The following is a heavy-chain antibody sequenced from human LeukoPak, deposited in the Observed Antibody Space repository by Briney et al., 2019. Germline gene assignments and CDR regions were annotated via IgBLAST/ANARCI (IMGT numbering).Heavy chain of an antibody. D-gene: IGHD1-1*01. CDR3: ARVNWNYAFDI. V-gene: IGHV3-21*01. CDR1: GFTFSSYS. CDR2: ISSSSSYI. Sequence: GGSLRLSCAAPGFTFSSYSMNWVRQVPGKGLEWVSSISSSSSYIYYADSVKGRFTISRDNAKNSLYLQMNSLRAEDTAVYYCARVNWNYAFDIWGQGTMVTVSS. J-gene: IGHJ3*02.